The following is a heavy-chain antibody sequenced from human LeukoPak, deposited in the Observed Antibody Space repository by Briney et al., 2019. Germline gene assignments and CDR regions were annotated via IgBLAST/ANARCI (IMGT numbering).Heavy chain of an antibody. J-gene: IGHJ4*02. CDR3: AKDRSTTWSFDY. CDR2: ISDDGSRK. V-gene: IGHV3-30*18. CDR1: GFTFSFSG. Sequence: PGRSLRLSCAASGFTFSFSGMCWVGQAPGKGLEWLAFISDDGSRKYFADSVKGRFTISRDNSKNTLFLQMNGLRTEDTAVYYCAKDRSTTWSFDYWGQGTLVTVSS. D-gene: IGHD6-13*01.